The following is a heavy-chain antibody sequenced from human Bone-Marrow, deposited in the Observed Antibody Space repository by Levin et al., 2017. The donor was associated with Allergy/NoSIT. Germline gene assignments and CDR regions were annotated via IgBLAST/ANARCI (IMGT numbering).Heavy chain of an antibody. CDR2: ISHDGKNK. D-gene: IGHD6-13*01. CDR3: AKDPSGLYSNNWSGFYYYCYGMDV. Sequence: GGSLRLSCAASGFTFSDYGIHWVRQAPGKGLEWVAVISHDGKNKYYSDAVKGRFTISRDNSRNTLYLQMNSLRADDTAVYYCAKDPSGLYSNNWSGFYYYCYGMDVWGQGTTVTVSS. V-gene: IGHV3-30*18. CDR1: GFTFSDYG. J-gene: IGHJ6*02.